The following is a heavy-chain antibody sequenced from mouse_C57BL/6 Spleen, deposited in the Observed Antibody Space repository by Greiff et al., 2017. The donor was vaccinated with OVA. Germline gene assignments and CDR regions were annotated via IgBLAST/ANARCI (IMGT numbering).Heavy chain of an antibody. CDR3: TREWDYGNYYAMDY. D-gene: IGHD2-1*01. CDR2: ISSGGDYI. CDR1: GFTFSSYA. Sequence: EVQRVESGEGLVKPGGSLKLSCAASGFTFSSYAMSWVRQTPEKRLEWVAYISSGGDYIYYADTVKGRFTISRDNARNTLYLQMSSLKSEDTAMYYCTREWDYGNYYAMDYWGQGTSVTVSS. J-gene: IGHJ4*01. V-gene: IGHV5-9-1*02.